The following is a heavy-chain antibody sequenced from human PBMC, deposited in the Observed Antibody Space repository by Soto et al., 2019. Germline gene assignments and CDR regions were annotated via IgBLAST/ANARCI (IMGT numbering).Heavy chain of an antibody. CDR3: ASSAYCGGDCYDAFDI. Sequence: SETLSLTCTVSGGSISSSSYYWGWIRQPPGKGLEWIGSIYYSGSTYYNPSLKSRVTISVDTSKNQFSLKLSSVTAADTAVYYCASSAYCGGDCYDAFDICGQGTMVTVSS. CDR2: IYYSGST. D-gene: IGHD2-21*02. V-gene: IGHV4-39*07. J-gene: IGHJ3*02. CDR1: GGSISSSSYY.